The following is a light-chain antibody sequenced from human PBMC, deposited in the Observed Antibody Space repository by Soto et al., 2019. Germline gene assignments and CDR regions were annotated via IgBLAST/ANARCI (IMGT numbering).Light chain of an antibody. J-gene: IGLJ1*01. CDR1: SSDIGTYDY. Sequence: QSVLTQPPSASGSPGQSVTISCTGTSSDIGTYDYVSWYQHLPDKAPKLIIYEVSKRPSGVPDRFSGSKSGNTASLTVSGLQAEDEAEYYCSSYTNINTRACVFGTGTKVTVL. CDR3: SSYTNINTRACV. CDR2: EVS. V-gene: IGLV2-8*01.